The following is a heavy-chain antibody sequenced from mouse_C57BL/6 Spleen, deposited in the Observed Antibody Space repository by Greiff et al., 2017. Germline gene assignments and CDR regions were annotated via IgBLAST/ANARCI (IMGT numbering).Heavy chain of an antibody. CDR3: ARGYYYGSSSSDY. J-gene: IGHJ2*01. V-gene: IGHV1-69*01. D-gene: IGHD1-1*01. Sequence: QVQLQQPGAELVMPGASVKLSCKASGYTFTSYWMHWVKQRPGQGLEWIGEIDPSDSYTNYNQKFKGKSTLTVDKSSGTAYMQLSSLTSEDSAVYYCARGYYYGSSSSDYWGQGTTLTVSS. CDR1: GYTFTSYW. CDR2: IDPSDSYT.